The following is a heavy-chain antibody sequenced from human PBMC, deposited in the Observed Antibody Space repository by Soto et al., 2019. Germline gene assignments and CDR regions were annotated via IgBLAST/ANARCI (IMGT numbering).Heavy chain of an antibody. D-gene: IGHD4-4*01. CDR1: GGSISSGGYY. CDR2: IYYSGST. Sequence: SGTLSLTCTVSGGSISSGGYYWSWIRQHPGKGLEWIGYIYYSGSTYYNPSLKSRVTISVDTSKNQFSLKLSSVTAADTAVYYCARGDSDYRPFDPWGQGTLVTVSS. CDR3: ARGDSDYRPFDP. V-gene: IGHV4-31*03. J-gene: IGHJ5*02.